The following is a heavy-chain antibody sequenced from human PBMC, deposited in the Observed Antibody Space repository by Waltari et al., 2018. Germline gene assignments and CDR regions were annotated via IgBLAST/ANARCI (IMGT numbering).Heavy chain of an antibody. CDR1: GFIFNTFA. D-gene: IGHD3-16*01. CDR2: ISSVSTYI. V-gene: IGHV3-21*01. J-gene: IGHJ4*02. CDR3: ARDEGGQYQGDFDY. Sequence: EVQLVESGGGLVKPGGSLRLSCAASGFIFNTFAMNWVRQAPGKGLEWVSSISSVSTYIYYADSVKGRFTISRDNARSSLFLQMNSLRAEDTAVYYCARDEGGQYQGDFDYWGQGTLVSVSS.